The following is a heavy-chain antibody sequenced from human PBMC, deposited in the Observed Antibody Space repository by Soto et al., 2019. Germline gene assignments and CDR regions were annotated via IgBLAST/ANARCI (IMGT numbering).Heavy chain of an antibody. V-gene: IGHV4-59*01. CDR3: ARGEDAFFYYGLDV. Sequence: SETLSLTSPVSAGSITSSYWSWIRRPPGKGLEWIAYIYDTGISGYTPSTSYNPSLKSRVTMSVDTSKSQFSLKLTSVTAADTAVYYCARGEDAFFYYGLDVWGQGITVTVSS. J-gene: IGHJ6*02. CDR1: AGSITSSY. CDR2: IYDTGISGYTPST.